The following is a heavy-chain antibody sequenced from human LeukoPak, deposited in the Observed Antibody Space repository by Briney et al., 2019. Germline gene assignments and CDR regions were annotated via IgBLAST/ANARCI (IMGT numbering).Heavy chain of an antibody. Sequence: GGSLRLSCAASGFTFSSYAMHWVRQAPGKGLEWVAVISYDGSNKYYADSVKGRFTISRDNSKNTLYLQMNSLRVKDTAVYYCARVDHYDFWSAGHDAFDIWGQGTMVTVSS. CDR1: GFTFSSYA. V-gene: IGHV3-30-3*01. D-gene: IGHD3-3*01. CDR3: ARVDHYDFWSAGHDAFDI. CDR2: ISYDGSNK. J-gene: IGHJ3*02.